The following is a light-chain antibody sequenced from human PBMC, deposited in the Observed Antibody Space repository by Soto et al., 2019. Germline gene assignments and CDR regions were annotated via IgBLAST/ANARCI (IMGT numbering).Light chain of an antibody. CDR1: QNISSW. Sequence: DIQMTQSPSTLSASVGERVTITCRARQNISSWLAWYQQKPGKAPKLLIYKASSLESGVPSRFSGSGSGTEFTLTISSLQPDDFATYYCQQYNSYSPYTFGQGTKLEIK. J-gene: IGKJ2*01. V-gene: IGKV1-5*03. CDR3: QQYNSYSPYT. CDR2: KAS.